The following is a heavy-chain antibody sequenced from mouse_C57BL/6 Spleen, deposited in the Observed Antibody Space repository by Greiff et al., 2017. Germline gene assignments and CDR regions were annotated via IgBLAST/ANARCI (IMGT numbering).Heavy chain of an antibody. D-gene: IGHD2-5*01. J-gene: IGHJ3*01. CDR2: IHPNSGST. V-gene: IGHV1-64*01. CDR1: GYTFTSYW. Sequence: QVQLQQPGAELVKPGASVKLSCKASGYTFTSYWMHWVKQRPGQGLEWIGMIHPNSGSTNYNEKFKRKATLTVDKSSSTAYMQLSSLTSEDSAVYYCARSEAYYSNYEFAYWGHGTLVTVSA. CDR3: ARSEAYYSNYEFAY.